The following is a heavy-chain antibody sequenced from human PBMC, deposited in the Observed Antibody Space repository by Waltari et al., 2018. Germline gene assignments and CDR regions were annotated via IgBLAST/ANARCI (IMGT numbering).Heavy chain of an antibody. CDR1: GFTCSSFS. J-gene: IGHJ3*02. D-gene: IGHD3-10*01. V-gene: IGHV3-48*04. Sequence: EVQLVESGGGLVQPGGSLGLSCAALGFTCSSFSMNWVRQAPGKGLEWISYITASGGAIYYADSVKGRFSISRDGAKKSLYLQMNSLRAEDTAVYYCARGTPGFFDIWGQGTMVTVSS. CDR3: ARGTPGFFDI. CDR2: ITASGGAI.